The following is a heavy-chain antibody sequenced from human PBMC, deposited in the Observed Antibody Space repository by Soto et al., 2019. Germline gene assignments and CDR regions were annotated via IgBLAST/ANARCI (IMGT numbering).Heavy chain of an antibody. V-gene: IGHV3-64D*08. D-gene: IGHD5-18*01. J-gene: IGHJ6*02. CDR3: VNSIGYSYARGYYYYGMDV. Sequence: GGSLRLSCSASGFTFSSYAMHWVRQAPGKGLEYVSAISSNGGSTYYADSVKGRFTISRDNSKNTLYLQMSSLRAEDTAVYYCVNSIGYSYARGYYYYGMDVWGQGTTVTVSS. CDR2: ISSNGGST. CDR1: GFTFSSYA.